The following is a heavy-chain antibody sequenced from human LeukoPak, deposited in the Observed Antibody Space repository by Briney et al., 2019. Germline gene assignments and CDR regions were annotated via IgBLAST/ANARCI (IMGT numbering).Heavy chain of an antibody. CDR1: GFTFSSYG. V-gene: IGHV3-30*18. D-gene: IGHD5-12*01. J-gene: IGHJ4*02. Sequence: GRSLRLPCAASGFTFSSYGMHWVRQAPGKGLEWVAVISYDGSNKYYADSVKGRFTISRDNSKNTLYPQMNSLRAEDTAVYYCAKDLYSGYDWYYFDYWGQGTLVTVSS. CDR3: AKDLYSGYDWYYFDY. CDR2: ISYDGSNK.